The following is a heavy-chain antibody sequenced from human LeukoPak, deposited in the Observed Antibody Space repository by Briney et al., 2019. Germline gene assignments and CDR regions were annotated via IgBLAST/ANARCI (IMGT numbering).Heavy chain of an antibody. J-gene: IGHJ1*01. D-gene: IGHD2-2*01. CDR1: GGTFTKYV. CDR2: FIPVHDTA. V-gene: IGHV1-69*04. CDR3: MLGVIPD. Sequence: ASVKVSCKASGGTFTKYVISWVREAPGQGLEWMGRFIPVHDTANYAHKFQGRVILTADKSTSTAYMELTSLRSEDTAVYCAMLGVIPDWGQGTLTTVSS.